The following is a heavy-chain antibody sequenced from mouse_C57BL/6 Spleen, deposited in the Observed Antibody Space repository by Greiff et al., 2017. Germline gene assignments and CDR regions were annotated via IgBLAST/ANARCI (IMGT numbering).Heavy chain of an antibody. CDR3: AREGYYGSSYWYFDD. CDR2: ISDGGSYT. Sequence: EVMLVESGGGLVKPGGSLKLSCAASGFTFSSYAMSWVRQTPEKRLEWVATISDGGSYTYYPDNVQGRFTISRDTAENNLYLQMSHLKSEDTAMYYCAREGYYGSSYWYFDDWGKGTTVTVSS. CDR1: GFTFSSYA. J-gene: IGHJ1*03. V-gene: IGHV5-4*01. D-gene: IGHD1-1*01.